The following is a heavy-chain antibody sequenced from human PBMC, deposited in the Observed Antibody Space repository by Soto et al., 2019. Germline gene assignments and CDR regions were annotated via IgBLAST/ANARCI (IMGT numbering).Heavy chain of an antibody. CDR3: ARSIAWFDP. J-gene: IGHJ5*02. D-gene: IGHD3-16*02. CDR2: INHSGST. V-gene: IGHV4-34*01. CDR1: GGSFSGYY. Sequence: SETLSLTCAVYGGSFSGYYWSWIRQPPGKGLEWIGEINHSGSTNYNPSLKSRVTISVDTSKNQFSLKLSSVTAADTAVYYCARSIAWFDPWGQGTLVTVSS.